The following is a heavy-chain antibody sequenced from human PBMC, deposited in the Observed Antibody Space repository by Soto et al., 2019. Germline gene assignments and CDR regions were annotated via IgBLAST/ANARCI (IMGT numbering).Heavy chain of an antibody. J-gene: IGHJ6*03. V-gene: IGHV5-10-1*01. CDR1: GYSFTSYW. D-gene: IGHD3-3*01. CDR3: ARLNPKFSYYDFWSGYSSPRYYYYYYMDV. Sequence: PGESLKISCKGSGYSFTSYWISWVRQMPGKGLEWMGSIDPSDSYTNYSPSFQGHVTISADKSISTAYLQWSSLKASDTAMYYCARLNPKFSYYDFWSGYSSPRYYYYYYMDVWGKGTTVTVSS. CDR2: IDPSDSYT.